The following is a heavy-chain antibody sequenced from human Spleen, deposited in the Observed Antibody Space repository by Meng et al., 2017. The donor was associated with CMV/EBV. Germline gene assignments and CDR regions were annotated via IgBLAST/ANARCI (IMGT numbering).Heavy chain of an antibody. CDR2: ISAYNGDT. J-gene: IGHJ6*02. CDR3: ARAGGVIVPYYYGMDV. V-gene: IGHV1-18*01. Sequence: ASVKVSCKASACTFTTYAFSCVRQAPGQGLEWMGWISAYNGDTNYTQRLQGRVTMTTDTSTSTAYMELRSLRSDDTAVYYCARAGGVIVPYYYGMDVWGQGTTVTVSS. CDR1: ACTFTTYA. D-gene: IGHD2/OR15-2a*01.